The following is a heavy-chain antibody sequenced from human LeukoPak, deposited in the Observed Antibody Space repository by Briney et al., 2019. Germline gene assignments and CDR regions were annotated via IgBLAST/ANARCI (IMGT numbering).Heavy chain of an antibody. D-gene: IGHD1-26*01. CDR1: GDSVSTNSAA. CDR3: AREGGGRYTNWYFDL. CDR2: TYYRSRWYN. Sequence: SQTLSLTCAISGDSVSTNSAAWNWIRQSPSRGLEGLGRTYYRSRWYNDYAVSVKSRITVNPDTSKDRFSLQLNSVTPEDAAVYYCAREGGGRYTNWYFDLWGRGALVTVSS. J-gene: IGHJ2*01. V-gene: IGHV6-1*01.